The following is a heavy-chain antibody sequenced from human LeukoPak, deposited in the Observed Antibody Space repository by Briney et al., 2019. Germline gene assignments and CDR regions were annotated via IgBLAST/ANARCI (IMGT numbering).Heavy chain of an antibody. V-gene: IGHV1-2*02. CDR3: ARVGSGWEAEYFAY. CDR1: GYTFTGYY. Sequence: PGASVKVSCKASGYTFTGYYMHWVRQAPGQGLEWMGWINPNSGGTNYAQKFQGRVTMTRDTSISTAYMELSRLRSDDTAVYYCARVGSGWEAEYFAYWGQGTLVTVYS. CDR2: INPNSGGT. J-gene: IGHJ4*02. D-gene: IGHD6-19*01.